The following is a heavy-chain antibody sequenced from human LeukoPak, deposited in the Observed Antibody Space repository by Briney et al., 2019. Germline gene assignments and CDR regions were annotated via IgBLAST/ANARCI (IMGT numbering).Heavy chain of an antibody. CDR3: ARRVPPSGRSNSGMDV. CDR2: ISPGDSDT. Sequence: GESLKISCKGSGYSFISYWIGWVRQMPGKGLEWRGIISPGDSDTRYSPSFQGQVTISADKSISTAYLQWSSLKASDTAMYYCARRVPPSGRSNSGMDVWGQGTTVTVSS. V-gene: IGHV5-51*01. J-gene: IGHJ6*02. CDR1: GYSFISYW. D-gene: IGHD2-2*01.